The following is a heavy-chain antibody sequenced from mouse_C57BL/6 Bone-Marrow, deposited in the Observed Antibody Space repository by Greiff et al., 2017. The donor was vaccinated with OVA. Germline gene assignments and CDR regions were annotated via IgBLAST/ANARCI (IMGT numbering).Heavy chain of an antibody. V-gene: IGHV5-6*01. CDR2: ISSGGSYT. D-gene: IGHD2-12*01. J-gene: IGHJ4*01. Sequence: EVKLMESGGDLVKPGGSLKLSCAASGFTFSSYGMSWVRQTPDKRLEWVATISSGGSYTYYPDSVKGRFTISRDNAKNTLYLQMSSLKSEDTAMYYCANSPYAMDYWGQGTSVTVSS. CDR1: GFTFSSYG. CDR3: ANSPYAMDY.